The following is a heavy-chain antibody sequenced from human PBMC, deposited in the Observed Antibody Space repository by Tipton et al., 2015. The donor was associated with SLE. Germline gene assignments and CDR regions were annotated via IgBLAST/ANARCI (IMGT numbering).Heavy chain of an antibody. Sequence: TLSLTCTVSGGSISSSSYYWGWICQPPGKGLVWIGSIYYSGSTYYNPSLKSRVTISVDTSKNQFSLKLSSVTAADTAVYYCAGITMVQGVTPWGQGTLVTVSS. D-gene: IGHD3-10*01. J-gene: IGHJ5*02. CDR1: GGSISSSSYY. CDR2: IYYSGST. V-gene: IGHV4-39*07. CDR3: AGITMVQGVTP.